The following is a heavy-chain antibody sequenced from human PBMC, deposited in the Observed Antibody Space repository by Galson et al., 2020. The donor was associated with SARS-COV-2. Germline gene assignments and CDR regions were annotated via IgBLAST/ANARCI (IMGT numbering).Heavy chain of an antibody. CDR2: ISSSGSTI. J-gene: IGHJ4*02. V-gene: IGHV3-11*01. Sequence: GESLKISCAASGFTFSDYYMSWIRQAPGKGLEWVSYISSSGSTIYYADSVKGRFTISRDNAKNSLYLQMNSLRAEDTAVYYCARGVATITYYYDSSGWGYWGQGTLVTVSS. CDR3: ARGVATITYYYDSSGWGY. CDR1: GFTFSDYY. D-gene: IGHD3-22*01.